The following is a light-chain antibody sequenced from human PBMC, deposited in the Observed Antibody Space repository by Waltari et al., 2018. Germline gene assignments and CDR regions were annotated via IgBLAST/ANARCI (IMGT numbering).Light chain of an antibody. Sequence: DIVMTQSPLSLPVTPGEPASISCRSSQSLLHSNGYNFLYWYLQKPGPSPHLIIYLGSIRASGVPDRFSGSGSGTDFTLKISRVEAEDVAVYYCHHYYIPPLTFCQGTRLEIK. CDR1: QSLLHSNGYNF. CDR3: HHYYIPPLT. J-gene: IGKJ5*01. V-gene: IGKV2-28*01. CDR2: LGS.